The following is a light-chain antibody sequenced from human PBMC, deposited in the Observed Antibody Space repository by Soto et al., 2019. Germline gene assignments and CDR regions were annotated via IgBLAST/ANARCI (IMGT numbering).Light chain of an antibody. J-gene: IGKJ4*01. CDR3: QQRFNWPLT. V-gene: IGKV3-11*01. CDR1: QSVDRK. CDR2: DAS. Sequence: IVLTQSPATLSFSPGERATLSCRASQSVDRKLAWYLQRPGQAPRLLIYDASNRATGIPARFSGSGSGTDFTLTISSLDPEDFAVYYCQQRFNWPLTFGGGTKVEIK.